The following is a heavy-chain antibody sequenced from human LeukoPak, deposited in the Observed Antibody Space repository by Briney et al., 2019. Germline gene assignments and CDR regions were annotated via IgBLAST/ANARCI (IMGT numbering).Heavy chain of an antibody. CDR3: ARRGSGTTDGMDV. CDR1: GYSFTSYW. CDR2: IYPGDSDT. J-gene: IGHJ6*04. D-gene: IGHD1-1*01. V-gene: IGHV5-51*01. Sequence: GESLKISCKGSGYSFTSYWVGWVGQMPGKGLEWMGIIYPGDSDTTYSPSFQGQVTISADKSISTAYLQWSSLKASDTAMYYCARRGSGTTDGMDVWGKGTTVTVSS.